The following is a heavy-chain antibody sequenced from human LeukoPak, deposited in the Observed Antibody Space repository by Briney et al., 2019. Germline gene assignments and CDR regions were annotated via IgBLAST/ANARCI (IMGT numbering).Heavy chain of an antibody. D-gene: IGHD3-9*01. CDR1: GGSISSSSYY. CDR2: IYYSGST. J-gene: IGHJ4*02. V-gene: IGHV4-39*07. Sequence: SQTLSLTCTVSGGSISSSSYYWGWIRQPPGKGLEWIGSIYYSGSTYYNPSLKSRVTISVDTSKNQFSLKLSSVTAADTAVYYCASSSGYYFDYWGQGTLVTVSS. CDR3: ASSSGYYFDY.